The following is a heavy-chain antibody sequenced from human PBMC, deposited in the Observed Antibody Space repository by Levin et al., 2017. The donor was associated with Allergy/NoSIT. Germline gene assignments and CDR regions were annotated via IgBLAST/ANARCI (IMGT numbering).Heavy chain of an antibody. CDR3: ARDAQNYYGSGSYYNEGNWFDP. D-gene: IGHD3-10*01. CDR1: GFAFSSYG. CDR2: IWYDGSNK. V-gene: IGHV3-33*01. Sequence: GESLKISCAASGFAFSSYGIHWVRQAPGKGLEWVAVIWYDGSNKYYADSVKGRFTISRDNSKNTLYLQMNSLRAEDTAVYYCARDAQNYYGSGSYYNEGNWFDPWGQGTLVTVSS. J-gene: IGHJ5*02.